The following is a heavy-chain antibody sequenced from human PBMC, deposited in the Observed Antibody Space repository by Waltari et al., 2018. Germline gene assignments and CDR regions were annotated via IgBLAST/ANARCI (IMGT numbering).Heavy chain of an antibody. V-gene: IGHV4-61*09. CDR1: GGFISSGSYY. CDR3: ARFPRGWYSGSYYVNGYFDY. J-gene: IGHJ4*02. D-gene: IGHD1-26*01. CDR2: IYTSGST. Sequence: QVQLQESGPGLVKPSQTLSLTCTVSGGFISSGSYYWSWIRQPAGKGLEWIGYIYTSGSTNDNPSLRSRVTISVDTSKNQVSLKLSSVTAADTAVYYCARFPRGWYSGSYYVNGYFDYWGQGTLVTVSS.